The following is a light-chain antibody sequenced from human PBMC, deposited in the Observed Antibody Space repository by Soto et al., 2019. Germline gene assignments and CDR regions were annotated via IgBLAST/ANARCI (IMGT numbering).Light chain of an antibody. Sequence: QSVLTQPASVSGSPGQSITISCTGTSSDVGGYNYVSWYQHHPGKAPKLIIFDVSNRPSGISNRFSGSKSGNTASLTISGLQAEDEADYYCISYTSSSYYVFGNGTKVTV. J-gene: IGLJ1*01. CDR3: ISYTSSSYYV. CDR2: DVS. CDR1: SSDVGGYNY. V-gene: IGLV2-14*03.